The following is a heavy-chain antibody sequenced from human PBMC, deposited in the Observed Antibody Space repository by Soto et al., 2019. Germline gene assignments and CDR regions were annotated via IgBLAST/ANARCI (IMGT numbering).Heavy chain of an antibody. CDR2: VYYSGRT. CDR3: ARVTAAYSWFDP. CDR1: GGSIFSSY. J-gene: IGHJ5*02. D-gene: IGHD2-21*01. Sequence: SETLFLSFTVPGGSIFSSYWTLILQPPGKGLEWIGNVYYSGRTHYNPSLKSRITISVDTSKNQFSLNLSSVTAADTAVYYCARVTAAYSWFDPWGQGTLVTVSS. V-gene: IGHV4-59*01.